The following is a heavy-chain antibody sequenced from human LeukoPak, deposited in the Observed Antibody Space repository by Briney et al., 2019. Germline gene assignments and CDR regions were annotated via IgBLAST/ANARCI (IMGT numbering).Heavy chain of an antibody. Sequence: AGGSLRLSCAASGFTFSSYGMRWVRQAPGKGLEWVAFIRYDGSNKYYADSVKGRFTISRDNSKNTLYLQMNSLRAEDTAVYYCAGALTMIARFDYWGQGTLVTVSS. CDR3: AGALTMIARFDY. D-gene: IGHD3-22*01. CDR1: GFTFSSYG. J-gene: IGHJ4*02. CDR2: IRYDGSNK. V-gene: IGHV3-30*02.